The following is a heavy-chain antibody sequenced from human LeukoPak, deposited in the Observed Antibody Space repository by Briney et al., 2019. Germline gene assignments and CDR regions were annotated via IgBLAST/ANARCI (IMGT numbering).Heavy chain of an antibody. J-gene: IGHJ4*02. V-gene: IGHV5-51*01. Sequence: GESLKISCKGSGYSFTSYWIGWVRPMPGEGLEWMGIIYPGDSDTRYSPSFQGQVTISADKSISTAYLQWSSLKASDTAMYYCARYIAAAGTAFDYWGQGTLVTVSS. CDR1: GYSFTSYW. CDR3: ARYIAAAGTAFDY. D-gene: IGHD6-13*01. CDR2: IYPGDSDT.